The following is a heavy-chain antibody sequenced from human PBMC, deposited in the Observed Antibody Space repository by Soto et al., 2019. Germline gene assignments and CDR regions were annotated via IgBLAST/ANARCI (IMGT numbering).Heavy chain of an antibody. J-gene: IGHJ6*02. CDR1: GYTFTSYD. D-gene: IGHD5-18*01. Sequence: QVQLVQSGAEVKKPGASVKVSCKASGYTFTSYDINWVRQATGQGLEWMGWMNPNSGNTGYAQKFQGRVTMTRNTSISTAYMELSSLGSEDTAVYYCARAEGLYTAMGSDYYGMDVWGQGPTVTVSS. CDR3: ARAEGLYTAMGSDYYGMDV. V-gene: IGHV1-8*01. CDR2: MNPNSGNT.